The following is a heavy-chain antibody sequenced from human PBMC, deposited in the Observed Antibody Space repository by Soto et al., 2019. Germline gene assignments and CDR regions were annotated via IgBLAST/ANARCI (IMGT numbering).Heavy chain of an antibody. J-gene: IGHJ4*02. CDR2: TYYRSNWRH. V-gene: IGHV6-1*01. CDR3: ARGVAGSGFDL. D-gene: IGHD6-19*01. CDR1: GDSVSSDTAA. Sequence: SQTLSLTCAISGDSVSSDTAAWNWIRSSPSRGLEWLGRTYYRSNWRHDYAVSVRSRITVNPDTSKNHFSLQLNSVTPDDTAVYYCARGVAGSGFDLWGEGTLVTVSS.